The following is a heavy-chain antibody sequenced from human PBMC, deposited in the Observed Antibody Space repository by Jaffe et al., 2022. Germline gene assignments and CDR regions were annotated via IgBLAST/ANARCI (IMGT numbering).Heavy chain of an antibody. CDR1: GYSISSGYF. D-gene: IGHD4-4*01. J-gene: IGHJ6*03. CDR3: ARNAYSNFGGYYHYYMDV. CDR2: IYRSGSA. Sequence: QVQLQESGPGLVKPSETLSLTCAVSGYSISSGYFWGWIRQPPGKGLEWIGAIYRSGSAYYHPSLESRVTISVDTSKNQISLKLNSVTASDTAVYYCARNAYSNFGGYYHYYMDVWGKGTTVTVSS. V-gene: IGHV4-38-2*01.